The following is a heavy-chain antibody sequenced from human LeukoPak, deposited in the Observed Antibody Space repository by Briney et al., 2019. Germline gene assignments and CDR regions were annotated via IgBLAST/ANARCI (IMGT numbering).Heavy chain of an antibody. D-gene: IGHD3-10*01. CDR2: IYYSGST. CDR3: ARRSHYYYYMDV. J-gene: IGHJ6*03. Sequence: PSETLSLTCTVSGGSISSSSYYWGWIRQPPGKGLEWIGSIYYSGSTYYNPSLKSRVTISVDTSKNQFSLKLSSVTAADTAVYYCARRSHYYYYMDVWGKGTTVTISS. V-gene: IGHV4-39*01. CDR1: GGSISSSSYY.